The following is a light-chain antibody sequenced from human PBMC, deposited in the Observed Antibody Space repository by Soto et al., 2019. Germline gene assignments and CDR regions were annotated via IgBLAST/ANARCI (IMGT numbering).Light chain of an antibody. CDR1: QSISSY. J-gene: IGKJ2*01. CDR2: AAS. Sequence: DIQMTQSPSSLSASVGDRVTITCRASQSISSYLHWYQQKPGKAPKLLIYAASSLQSGVPSRFSGSGSGTDFTLTISSLQPEDVSTYYCQQSYSTPYTFRQGTKLEIK. V-gene: IGKV1-39*01. CDR3: QQSYSTPYT.